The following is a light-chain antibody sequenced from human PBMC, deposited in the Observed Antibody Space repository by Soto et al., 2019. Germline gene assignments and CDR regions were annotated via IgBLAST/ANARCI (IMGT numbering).Light chain of an antibody. CDR2: DDS. V-gene: IGLV3-21*02. J-gene: IGLJ1*01. CDR1: NVGSKS. Sequence: SYELTQPPSVSVAPGQTARITCGGINVGSKSVHWYQQKPGQAPVLVVYDDSDRPSGIPDRISGSNSGNTATLTISGVEAGDEADYYCQVWDRSSDQFVFGAGTKVTVL. CDR3: QVWDRSSDQFV.